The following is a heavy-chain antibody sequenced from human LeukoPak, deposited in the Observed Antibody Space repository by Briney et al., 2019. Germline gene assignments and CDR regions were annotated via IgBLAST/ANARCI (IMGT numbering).Heavy chain of an antibody. V-gene: IGHV3-74*01. CDR2: INSDGSST. Sequence: GGSLRLSCAAPGFTFSVYWMHWVRQVPEKGLVWVSRINSDGSSTTYADSVKGRFTISRDNAKNTLYLQMNSLRAEDTAVYYCARVGANIAARPYLDYWGQGTLVTVSS. CDR3: ARVGANIAARPYLDY. CDR1: GFTFSVYW. J-gene: IGHJ4*02. D-gene: IGHD6-6*01.